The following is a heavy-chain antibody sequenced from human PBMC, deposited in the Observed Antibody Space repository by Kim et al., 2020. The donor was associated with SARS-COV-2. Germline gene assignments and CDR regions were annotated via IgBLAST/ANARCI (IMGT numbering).Heavy chain of an antibody. CDR3: ARGYSRKQNYYFDY. V-gene: IGHV3-30*07. Sequence: ADSGKGRFTISRDNSRNTLYLQMNSRGAEDTAVYYCARGYSRKQNYYFDYWGQGTLVTVSS. D-gene: IGHD6-13*01. J-gene: IGHJ4*02.